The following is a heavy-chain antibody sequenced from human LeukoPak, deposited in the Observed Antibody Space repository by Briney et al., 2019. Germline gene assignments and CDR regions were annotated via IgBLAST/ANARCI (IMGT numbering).Heavy chain of an antibody. CDR3: ARHLLSTMFSNLYPGGIDS. D-gene: IGHD3-10*02. V-gene: IGHV4-39*01. CDR2: IYYSGST. Sequence: PSETLSLTCTVSGGSISSSSYYWGWIRQPPGKGPEWLGTIYYSGSTYYNPSLKSRVTLSVDTSKNQFSLKMTSVTAADAAVYYCARHLLSTMFSNLYPGGIDSWGQGTLVTVSS. J-gene: IGHJ4*02. CDR1: GGSISSSSYY.